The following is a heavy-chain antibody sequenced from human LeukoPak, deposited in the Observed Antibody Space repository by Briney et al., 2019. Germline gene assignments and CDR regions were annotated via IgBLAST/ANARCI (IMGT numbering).Heavy chain of an antibody. CDR2: INPNSGGT. J-gene: IGHJ4*02. V-gene: IGHV1-2*02. Sequence: PWASVKVSCKASGYTFTGYYMHWVRQAPGQGLEWMGWINPNSGGTNYAQKFQGRVTMTRDTSISTAYMELSRLRSGDTAVYYCARSAYYDSSGYYGDTYSLQFDYWGQGTLVTVSS. CDR3: ARSAYYDSSGYYGDTYSLQFDY. D-gene: IGHD3-22*01. CDR1: GYTFTGYY.